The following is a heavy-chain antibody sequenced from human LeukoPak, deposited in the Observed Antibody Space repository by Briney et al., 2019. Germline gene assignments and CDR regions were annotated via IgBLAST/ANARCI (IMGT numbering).Heavy chain of an antibody. J-gene: IGHJ6*02. CDR3: AGSVYCSGRSCYSPYYFYYGMDV. Sequence: SETLSLTCTVSGGSISSYYWSWIRQPPGKGLEWIGYIYYSGSTNYNPSLKSRVTISADTTKNQLSLRLSSVTAADTAVYYCAGSVYCSGRSCYSPYYFYYGMDVWAKGPRSPSP. CDR1: GGSISSYY. V-gene: IGHV4-59*01. D-gene: IGHD2-15*01. CDR2: IYYSGST.